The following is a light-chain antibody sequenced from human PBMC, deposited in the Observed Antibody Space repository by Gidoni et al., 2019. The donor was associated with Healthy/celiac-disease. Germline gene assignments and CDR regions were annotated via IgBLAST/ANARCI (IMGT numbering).Light chain of an antibody. Sequence: DIHMTQSPSSLSASVGDRVTITCRASQSISSYLNWYQQKPGKAPKLLIYAASSLQSGVPSRFSGSGSGTDFTLNISSLQPEDFATYYCQQSYSTPLTFGGGTKVEIK. J-gene: IGKJ4*01. CDR1: QSISSY. V-gene: IGKV1-39*01. CDR3: QQSYSTPLT. CDR2: AAS.